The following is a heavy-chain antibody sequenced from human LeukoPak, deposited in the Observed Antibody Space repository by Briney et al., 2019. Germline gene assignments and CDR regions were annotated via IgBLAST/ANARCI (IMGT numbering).Heavy chain of an antibody. CDR1: GFTFSSFW. D-gene: IGHD6-19*01. J-gene: IGHJ4*02. CDR2: INSVGSST. Sequence: GGSLRLSCAASGFTFSSFWMHWVRHAPGKGLVWVSRINSVGSSTSYADSVKGRLTISRDNAKNTLYLQMNSLRAEDTAVYYCARERTSGWDAFDFWGQGTLVTVSS. CDR3: ARERTSGWDAFDF. V-gene: IGHV3-74*01.